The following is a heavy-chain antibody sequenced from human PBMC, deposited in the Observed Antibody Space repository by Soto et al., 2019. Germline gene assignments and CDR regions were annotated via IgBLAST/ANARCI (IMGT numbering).Heavy chain of an antibody. Sequence: QVQLQQWGAGLLKPSETLSLTCAVYGGSFSGYYWSWIRQPPGKGLEWIGEINHSGSTNYNPSLKSRVTISVDTSKNQCSLKLSSVTAADTAVYYCARGRKILRFLEWLLSPTFDYWGQGTLVTVSS. CDR2: INHSGST. J-gene: IGHJ4*02. V-gene: IGHV4-34*01. D-gene: IGHD3-3*01. CDR3: ARGRKILRFLEWLLSPTFDY. CDR1: GGSFSGYY.